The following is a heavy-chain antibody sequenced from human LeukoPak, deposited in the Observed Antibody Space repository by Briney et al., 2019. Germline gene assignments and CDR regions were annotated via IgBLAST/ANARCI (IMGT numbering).Heavy chain of an antibody. D-gene: IGHD3-10*01. CDR2: INPNSGGT. J-gene: IGHJ6*03. CDR3: ARLGSPEVGLWFGEHYYYYYYYMDV. V-gene: IGHV1-2*02. Sequence: GASVKVSCKASGYTFTGYYMHWVRQAPGQGLEWMGCINPNSGGTNYAQKFQGRVTMTRDMSTSTVYMELSSLRSEDTAVYYCARLGSPEVGLWFGEHYYYYYYYMDVWGKGTTVTVSS. CDR1: GYTFTGYY.